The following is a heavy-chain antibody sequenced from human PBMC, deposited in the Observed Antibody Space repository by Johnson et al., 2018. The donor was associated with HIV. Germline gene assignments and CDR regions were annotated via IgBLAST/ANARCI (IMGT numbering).Heavy chain of an antibody. Sequence: SLRLSCAASGFTFSDYYMSWIRQAPGKGLEWVSYISSSGSTIYYADSVKGRFTISRDNAKNSLYLQMNSLRAEDTAVYYCARDAQPLSTFDIWGQGTMVTVSS. D-gene: IGHD1-1*01. J-gene: IGHJ3*02. V-gene: IGHV3-11*04. CDR3: ARDAQPLSTFDI. CDR1: GFTFSDYY. CDR2: ISSSGSTI.